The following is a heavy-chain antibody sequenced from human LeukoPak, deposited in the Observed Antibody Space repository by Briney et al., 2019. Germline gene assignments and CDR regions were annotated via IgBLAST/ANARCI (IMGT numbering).Heavy chain of an antibody. Sequence: ASVTVSCKSSGGTFSIYAISWVRQAPGQGLEWMGGIIPIFGTANYAQKFQGRVTVTTDESTSTAYMELSSLRSEDTAVYYCARGRYSSGHTWVYWGQGTLVTVSS. CDR3: ARGRYSSGHTWVY. J-gene: IGHJ4*02. V-gene: IGHV1-69*05. CDR2: IIPIFGTA. CDR1: GGTFSIYA. D-gene: IGHD6-19*01.